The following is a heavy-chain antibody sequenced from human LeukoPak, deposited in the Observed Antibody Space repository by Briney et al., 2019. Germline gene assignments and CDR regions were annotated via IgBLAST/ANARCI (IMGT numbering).Heavy chain of an antibody. Sequence: GESLKISCKGSGYSFTSYWIGWVRQMPGKGLEWMGIIYPGDSDTRYSPSVQGQVAISADKSISTAYLQWSSLKASDTAMYYCARPSQGSKAEGGNYYYGMDVWGQGTTVTVSS. CDR1: GYSFTSYW. D-gene: IGHD6-6*01. CDR3: ARPSQGSKAEGGNYYYGMDV. V-gene: IGHV5-51*01. J-gene: IGHJ6*02. CDR2: IYPGDSDT.